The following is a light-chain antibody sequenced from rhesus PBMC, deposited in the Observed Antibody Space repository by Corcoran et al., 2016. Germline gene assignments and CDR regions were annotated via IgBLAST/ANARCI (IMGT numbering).Light chain of an antibody. Sequence: DIQMTQSPSSLSATLGDSVTITCRASQGINHYLSLYQQKPEKAHKPLIYNAYSLETGVPSRFSGRGTWTDYTLSSSSLRPEDIATYYCQQYNNSPYSFGQGTKVEIK. J-gene: IGKJ2*01. CDR2: NAY. CDR3: QQYNNSPYS. V-gene: IGKV1-66*01. CDR1: QGINHY.